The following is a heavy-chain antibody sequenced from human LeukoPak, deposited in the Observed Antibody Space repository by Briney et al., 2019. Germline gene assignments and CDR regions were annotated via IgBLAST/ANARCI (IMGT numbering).Heavy chain of an antibody. CDR2: ISSTSSTI. V-gene: IGHV3-48*04. D-gene: IGHD6-19*01. Sequence: GGSLRLSCAASGFTFSSFSMDWVRQAPGKGLEWVSYISSTSSTIYYADSVQGRFTSSRDNAKNSLYLQMNSLTAEDTAVYFCARDWSAVAAPDYFDYWGQRTLVTVSA. CDR1: GFTFSSFS. CDR3: ARDWSAVAAPDYFDY. J-gene: IGHJ4*02.